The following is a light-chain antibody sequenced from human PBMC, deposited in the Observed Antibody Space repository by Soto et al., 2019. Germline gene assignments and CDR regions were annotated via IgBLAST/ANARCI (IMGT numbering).Light chain of an antibody. V-gene: IGKV3-20*01. Sequence: EIVLTQSPGTLSLSPGERATLSCRASQSVSSSYLAWYQLKPGQAPRLLMYGASSRATGIPDRISGRGSGTDFTLTISELEPEDFAVYYCHQYGSSPDTYGQGTKVDIK. CDR2: GAS. CDR3: HQYGSSPDT. J-gene: IGKJ1*01. CDR1: QSVSSSY.